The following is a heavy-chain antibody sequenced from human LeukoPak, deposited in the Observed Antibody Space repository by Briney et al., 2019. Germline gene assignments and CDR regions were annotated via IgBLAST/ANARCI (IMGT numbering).Heavy chain of an antibody. V-gene: IGHV3-30*03. Sequence: GGSLRLSCAASGFTFSSYTMNWVRQAPGKGLEWVAVIAADGGVKQYADSVKGRFSLSRDNSKNTVSLQMNGLTAEDTAVYYCAREATWGQWYFDLWGQGAPVTVSS. CDR1: GFTFSSYT. CDR2: IAADGGVK. J-gene: IGHJ4*02. CDR3: AREATWGQWYFDL. D-gene: IGHD6-19*01.